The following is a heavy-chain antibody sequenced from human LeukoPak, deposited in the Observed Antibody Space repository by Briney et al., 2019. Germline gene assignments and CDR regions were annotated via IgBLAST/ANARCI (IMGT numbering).Heavy chain of an antibody. V-gene: IGHV4-34*01. J-gene: IGHJ4*02. CDR1: GGSFSGYY. CDR2: INHSGSN. D-gene: IGHD2-21*02. Sequence: SETLSLTCAVYGGSFSGYYWSWIRQPPGKGLEWIGEINHSGSNNYNPSLKSRVTISVDTSKNQFSLKLSSVTAADTAVYYCARSNCGGDCSFDYWGQGTLVTVSS. CDR3: ARSNCGGDCSFDY.